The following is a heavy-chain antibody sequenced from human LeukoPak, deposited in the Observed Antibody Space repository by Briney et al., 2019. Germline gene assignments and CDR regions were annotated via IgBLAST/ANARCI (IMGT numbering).Heavy chain of an antibody. CDR1: GDSISSNHW. CDR3: AKILTGTGPTMDV. J-gene: IGHJ6*02. D-gene: IGHD1-20*01. V-gene: IGHV4-4*02. Sequence: KPSGTLSLTCAVSGDSISSNHWWTWVRQSPGKGLEWIAEIHPGGTINYNPSLKSRVTISVDSSKNQFSLKLTSVTAADTAVYYCAKILTGTGPTMDVWGQGTTVTVSS. CDR2: IHPGGTI.